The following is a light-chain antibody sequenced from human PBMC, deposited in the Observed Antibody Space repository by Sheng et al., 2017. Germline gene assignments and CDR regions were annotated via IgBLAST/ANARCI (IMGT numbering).Light chain of an antibody. Sequence: EIVLTQSPGTLSLSPGERATLSCRASQSVSSSYLAWYQQKPGQAPRLLIYGASSRATGIPDRFSGSGSGTDFTLTISRLEPEDFAVYYCQQYAVSPRTFGQGTEGGNQ. CDR3: QQYAVSPRT. J-gene: IGKJ1*01. CDR2: GAS. CDR1: QSVSSSY. V-gene: IGKV3-20*01.